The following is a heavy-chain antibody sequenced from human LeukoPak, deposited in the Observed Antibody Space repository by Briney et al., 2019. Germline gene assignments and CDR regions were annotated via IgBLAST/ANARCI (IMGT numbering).Heavy chain of an antibody. V-gene: IGHV3-11*04. CDR2: ISSSGYTI. CDR3: AKGERIAVAGTEGYYFDY. D-gene: IGHD6-19*01. Sequence: GGSLRLSCVASGFTFTEHYMSWIRQAPGKGLEWISYISSSGYTIYYVDSVKGRFTISRDNSKNTLYLQMNSLRAEDTAVYYCAKGERIAVAGTEGYYFDYWGQGTLVTVSS. CDR1: GFTFTEHY. J-gene: IGHJ4*02.